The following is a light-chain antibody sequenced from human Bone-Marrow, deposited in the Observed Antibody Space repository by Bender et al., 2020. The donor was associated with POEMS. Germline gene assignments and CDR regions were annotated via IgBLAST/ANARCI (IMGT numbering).Light chain of an antibody. J-gene: IGLJ2*01. CDR2: DVR. CDR3: SSFTSSSTLV. V-gene: IGLV2-14*03. CDR1: SNDIGTYNY. Sequence: QSALTQPASVSGSPGQSITISCTGSSNDIGTYNYVSWYQLHPGKAPRLMIYDVRNRPSGVSNRFSGSKSGNTASLTISGLQADDEADYYCSSFTSSSTLVFGGGTKLTVL.